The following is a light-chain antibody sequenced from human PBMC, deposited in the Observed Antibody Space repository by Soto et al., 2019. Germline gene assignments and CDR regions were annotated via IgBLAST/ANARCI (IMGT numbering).Light chain of an antibody. J-gene: IGLJ1*01. V-gene: IGLV1-40*01. CDR3: QSYDSSLSGYV. CDR1: GSNIGAPYD. CDR2: GST. Sequence: QSVLTQPPSLYGAPGQRVTISCTGSGSNIGAPYDVHWYQHLPGTAPKLLIYGSTNRPSGVPGRFSGSKSGTSASLAITGLQAEDEADYYCQSYDSSLSGYVFGAGTKLTVL.